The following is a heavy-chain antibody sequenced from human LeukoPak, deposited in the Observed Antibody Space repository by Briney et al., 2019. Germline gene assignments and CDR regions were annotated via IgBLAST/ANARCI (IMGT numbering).Heavy chain of an antibody. J-gene: IGHJ4*02. D-gene: IGHD6-13*01. CDR2: INPNSGGT. CDR3: AGALGSIAAAGTFDY. V-gene: IGHV1-2*02. Sequence: ASVTVSCKASGYTFTGYYMHWVRQAPGQGLDWMGWINPNSGGTNYAQKFQGRVTMTRDTSISTAYMELSRLRSDDTAVYYCAGALGSIAAAGTFDYWGQGTLVTVSS. CDR1: GYTFTGYY.